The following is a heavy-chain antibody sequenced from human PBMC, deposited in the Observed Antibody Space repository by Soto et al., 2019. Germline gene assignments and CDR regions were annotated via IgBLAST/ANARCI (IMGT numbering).Heavy chain of an antibody. D-gene: IGHD2-8*01. CDR3: ARERYCTNGVCYPYYFDY. CDR2: IYYSGST. Sequence: QVQLQESGPGLVKPSETLSLTCTVSGGSISSYYWSWIRQPPGKGLEWIGYIYYSGSTNYNPSLKSRVNITVDTSKNQFSLKLSSVTAADTAVYYCARERYCTNGVCYPYYFDYWGQGTLVTVSS. J-gene: IGHJ4*02. CDR1: GGSISSYY. V-gene: IGHV4-59*01.